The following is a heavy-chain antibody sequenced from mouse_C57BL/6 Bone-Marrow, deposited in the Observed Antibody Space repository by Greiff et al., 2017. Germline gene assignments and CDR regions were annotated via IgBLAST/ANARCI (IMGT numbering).Heavy chain of an antibody. Sequence: QVQLQQSGAELARPGASVKLSCKASGYTFTSYGISWVKQRTGQGLEWIGEIYPRSGNTYYNEKFKGKATLTADKSSSTAYMELRSLTSEDAAVXFCARDEYDLANFDYWGQGTTLTVSS. V-gene: IGHV1-81*01. CDR3: ARDEYDLANFDY. CDR1: GYTFTSYG. D-gene: IGHD2-4*01. J-gene: IGHJ2*01. CDR2: IYPRSGNT.